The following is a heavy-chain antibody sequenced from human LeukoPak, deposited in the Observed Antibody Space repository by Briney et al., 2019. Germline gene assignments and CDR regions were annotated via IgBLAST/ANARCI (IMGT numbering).Heavy chain of an antibody. V-gene: IGHV1-18*01. D-gene: IGHD3-22*01. CDR2: ISAYNGNT. J-gene: IGHJ5*02. CDR1: GYTLTSYG. CDR3: ARAPLTEYYYDSSGYYT. Sequence: ASVKVSCKASGYTLTSYGISWVRQAPGQGLEWMGWISAYNGNTNYAQKLQGRVTMTTDTSTSTAYMELRSLRSDDTAVYYCARAPLTEYYYDSSGYYTWGQGTLVTVSS.